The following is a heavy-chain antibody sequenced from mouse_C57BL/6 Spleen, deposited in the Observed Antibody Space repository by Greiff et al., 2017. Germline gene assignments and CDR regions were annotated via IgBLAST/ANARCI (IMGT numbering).Heavy chain of an antibody. Sequence: DVQLVASGGGLVQPGGSLSLSCAASGFTFTDYYMSWVRQPPGKALEWLGFIRNKANGYTTEYSASVKGRFTISRDNSQSILYLQMNALRAEDSATYYCARSPYYYGRPAWWAYGGKGTLVTVSA. CDR3: ARSPYYYGRPAWWAY. CDR2: IRNKANGYTT. CDR1: GFTFTDYY. J-gene: IGHJ3*01. D-gene: IGHD1-1*01. V-gene: IGHV7-3*01.